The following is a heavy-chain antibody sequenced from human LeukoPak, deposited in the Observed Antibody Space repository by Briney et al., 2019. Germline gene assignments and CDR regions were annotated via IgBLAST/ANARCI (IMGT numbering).Heavy chain of an antibody. D-gene: IGHD4/OR15-4a*01. J-gene: IGHJ5*02. Sequence: EASVKVSCKASGGTFSSYAISWVRQAPGQGLEWMGGIIPIFGTANYAQKFQGRVTITADKSTSTAYMELSSLRSEDTAVYYCARGPVLTWFDPWGQGTLVTVSS. CDR3: ARGPVLTWFDP. V-gene: IGHV1-69*06. CDR2: IIPIFGTA. CDR1: GGTFSSYA.